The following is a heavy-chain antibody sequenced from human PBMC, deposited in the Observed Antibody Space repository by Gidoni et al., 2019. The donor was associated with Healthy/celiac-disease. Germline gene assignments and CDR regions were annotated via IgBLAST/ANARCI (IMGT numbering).Heavy chain of an antibody. Sequence: QLQLQESGPGLSQPSETLSLTCTVSGGSISSSSYYWCWIRQPPGKGLEWIGSIYYSGSTYYNPSLKSRVTISVDTSKNQFSLKLSSVTAADTAVYYCASLGEMATILFDYWGQGTLVTVPS. CDR1: GGSISSSSYY. V-gene: IGHV4-39*01. CDR3: ASLGEMATILFDY. CDR2: IYYSGST. D-gene: IGHD5-12*01. J-gene: IGHJ4*02.